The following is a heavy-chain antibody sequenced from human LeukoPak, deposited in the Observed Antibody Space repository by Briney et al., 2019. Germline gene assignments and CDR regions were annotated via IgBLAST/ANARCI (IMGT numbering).Heavy chain of an antibody. CDR2: INQDAGTT. V-gene: IGHV3-7*01. D-gene: IGHD2-15*01. CDR3: ARDPGWSSFDI. CDR1: GFSFTSYW. J-gene: IGHJ3*02. Sequence: PGGSLRLSCVASGFSFTSYWMSWVRQAPGKGLEFVANINQDAGTTNYVDSVKGRFTISRDNAENSLYLQMSGLRAEDTALYYCARDPGWSSFDIWGQGIMVTVSS.